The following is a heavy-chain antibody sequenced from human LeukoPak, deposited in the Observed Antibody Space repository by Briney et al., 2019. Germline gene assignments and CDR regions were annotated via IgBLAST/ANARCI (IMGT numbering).Heavy chain of an antibody. J-gene: IGHJ3*01. Sequence: SGGSLRLSCAAPGFTFSSYGMHWVRQAPGKGLEWVAVIWYDGSNKYYADSVKGRFTISRDNSENTLYLQMNSLKTEDTAVYYCTTVAGWGQGTMVTVSS. CDR1: GFTFSSYG. CDR3: TTVAG. CDR2: IWYDGSNK. V-gene: IGHV3-33*01.